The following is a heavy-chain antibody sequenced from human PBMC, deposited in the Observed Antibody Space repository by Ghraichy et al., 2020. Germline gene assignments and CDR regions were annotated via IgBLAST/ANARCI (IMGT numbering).Heavy chain of an antibody. CDR1: GGSISSGGYS. V-gene: IGHV4-30-2*01. J-gene: IGHJ2*01. Sequence: SETLSLTCAVSGGSISSGGYSWSWIRQPPGKGLEWIGYIYHSGSTYYNPSLKSRVTISVDRSKNQFSLKLSSVTAADTAVYYCARRYCSGGSCSGNWYFDLWGRGTLVTVSS. CDR3: ARRYCSGGSCSGNWYFDL. CDR2: IYHSGST. D-gene: IGHD2-15*01.